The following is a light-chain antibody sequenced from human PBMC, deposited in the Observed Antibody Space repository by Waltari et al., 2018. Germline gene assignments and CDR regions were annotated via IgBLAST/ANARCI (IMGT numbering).Light chain of an antibody. J-gene: IGKJ2*01. Sequence: AIRMTPSPSSLPASTGDRVTITCRASQDISSYLAWYQQKPGKAPKLLIYAASTLQSGVPSRFSGSGSGTDFTLTIGCLQSEDFATYFCQHYYNYPYTFGQGTKLEIK. V-gene: IGKV1-8*01. CDR2: AAS. CDR1: QDISSY. CDR3: QHYYNYPYT.